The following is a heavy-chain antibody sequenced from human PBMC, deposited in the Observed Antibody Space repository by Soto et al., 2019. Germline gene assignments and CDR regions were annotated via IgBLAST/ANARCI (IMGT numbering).Heavy chain of an antibody. CDR3: ARLNIVVVPAAIVWDEKPYNWFDP. V-gene: IGHV1-69*06. Sequence: QVQLVQSGAEVKKPGSSVKVSCKASGGTFSSYAISWVRQAPGQGLEWMGGIIPIFGTANYAQKFQGRVTITADKSTSTAYMELSSLGSEDTAVYYCARLNIVVVPAAIVWDEKPYNWFDPWGQGTLVTVSS. J-gene: IGHJ5*02. CDR1: GGTFSSYA. D-gene: IGHD2-2*01. CDR2: IIPIFGTA.